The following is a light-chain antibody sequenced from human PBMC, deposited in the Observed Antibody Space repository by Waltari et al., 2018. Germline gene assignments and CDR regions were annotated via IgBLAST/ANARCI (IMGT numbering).Light chain of an antibody. Sequence: IQLTQSPSTLSASVRDRVTITCRASQGISNFLAWDQQKPGKAPEVLIFAASTLRSGVPSRFSGRGSGTDFTLTISSPQPEDFATYFCQQLDTYPRTFGQGTKVEIK. J-gene: IGKJ1*01. V-gene: IGKV1-9*01. CDR3: QQLDTYPRT. CDR1: QGISNF. CDR2: AAS.